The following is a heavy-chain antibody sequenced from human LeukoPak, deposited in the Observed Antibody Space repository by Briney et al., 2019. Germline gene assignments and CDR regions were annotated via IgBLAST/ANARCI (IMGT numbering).Heavy chain of an antibody. CDR1: EFTFSSYA. Sequence: GTLRLSCAASEFTFSSYAMSWVRQAPGKGLEWVSAISGSGGSTYYADSVKGRFTISRDNSKNTLYLQMNSLRAEDTAVYYCAKGLDFWSGYSHDYWGQGTLVTVSS. CDR2: ISGSGGST. D-gene: IGHD3-3*01. J-gene: IGHJ4*02. V-gene: IGHV3-23*01. CDR3: AKGLDFWSGYSHDY.